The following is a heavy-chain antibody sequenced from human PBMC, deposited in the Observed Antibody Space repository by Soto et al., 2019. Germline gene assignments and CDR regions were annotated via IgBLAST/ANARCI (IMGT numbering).Heavy chain of an antibody. CDR2: ISSSSSYI. CDR1: GFTFSSYS. Sequence: GGSLRLSCAASGFTFSSYSMNWVRQAPGKGLEWVSSISSSSSYIYYADSVKGRFTISRDNAKNSLYLQMNSLRAEDTAVYYCARDGRGNLWFGELLERYYFDYWGQGTLVTVSS. D-gene: IGHD3-10*01. CDR3: ARDGRGNLWFGELLERYYFDY. V-gene: IGHV3-21*01. J-gene: IGHJ4*02.